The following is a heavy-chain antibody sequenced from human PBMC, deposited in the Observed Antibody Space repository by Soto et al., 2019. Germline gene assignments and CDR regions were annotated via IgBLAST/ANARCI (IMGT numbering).Heavy chain of an antibody. V-gene: IGHV4-34*01. Sequence: SQGLSLSCGVYGGSFSGYYCRWIRQPPGKGLEWIGEINHSGSTNYNPSLTSRVTMSLDTSKNQFSLRLSSVTAADTAMYYRSTGLDPHKGGNSWAQGPLVT. J-gene: IGHJ4*02. D-gene: IGHD3-16*01. CDR1: GGSFSGYY. CDR2: INHSGST. CDR3: STGLDPHKGGNS.